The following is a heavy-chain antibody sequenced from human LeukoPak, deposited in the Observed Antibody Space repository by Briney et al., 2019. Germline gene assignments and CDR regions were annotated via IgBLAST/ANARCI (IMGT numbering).Heavy chain of an antibody. J-gene: IGHJ4*02. D-gene: IGHD6-13*01. V-gene: IGHV4-30-2*01. CDR3: ASIGEQQLWDY. CDR2: IYHSGST. Sequence: NPSETLSLTCTVSGGSISSGGYYWSWIRQPPGKGLEWIGYIYHSGSTYYNPSLKSRVTISVDRSKNQFSLKLSSVTAADTAVYYCASIGEQQLWDYWGQGTLVTVSS. CDR1: GGSISSGGYY.